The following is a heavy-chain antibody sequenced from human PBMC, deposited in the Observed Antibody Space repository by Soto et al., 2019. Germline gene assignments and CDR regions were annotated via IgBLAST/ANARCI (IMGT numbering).Heavy chain of an antibody. Sequence: PAGSLTLSCAASGFTFSDYYMSWIRQAPGKGLEWVSYISSSGSTIYYADSVKGRFTISRDNAKNTLYLQMNSLRAEDTAVYYCERDLGTRTRPPYYYGMDVWGQGTTVTVSS. CDR3: ERDLGTRTRPPYYYGMDV. CDR2: ISSSGSTI. CDR1: GFTFSDYY. J-gene: IGHJ6*02. V-gene: IGHV3-11*01. D-gene: IGHD6-6*01.